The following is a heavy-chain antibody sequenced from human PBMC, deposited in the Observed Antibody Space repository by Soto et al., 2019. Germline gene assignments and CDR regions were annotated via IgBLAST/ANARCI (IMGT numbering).Heavy chain of an antibody. CDR3: ARPDLEGGSYPDI. Sequence: QVQLVESGGGVVQPRRSLRLSCAASGFTFSNYAMHWVRQAPGKGLEWVAVISYDGSNKYYADSVKGRFTISRDNSKNSLYLQMNSLRAEDTAMYYCARPDLEGGSYPDIWCQGTLVTVSS. J-gene: IGHJ4*02. CDR1: GFTFSNYA. CDR2: ISYDGSNK. V-gene: IGHV3-30-3*01. D-gene: IGHD1-26*01.